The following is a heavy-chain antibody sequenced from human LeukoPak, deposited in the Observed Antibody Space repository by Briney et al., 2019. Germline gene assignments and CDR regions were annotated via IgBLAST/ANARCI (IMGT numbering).Heavy chain of an antibody. V-gene: IGHV3-23*01. J-gene: IGHJ4*02. D-gene: IGHD3-3*01. CDR1: GFTFSSYA. Sequence: QPGGSLRLSCAASGFTFSSYAMSWVRQAPGKGLEWVSAISGSGGSTYYADSVKGRFTISRDNAKNSLYLQMNSLRAEDTAVYYCARITISAPIDYWGQGTLVTVSS. CDR2: ISGSGGST. CDR3: ARITISAPIDY.